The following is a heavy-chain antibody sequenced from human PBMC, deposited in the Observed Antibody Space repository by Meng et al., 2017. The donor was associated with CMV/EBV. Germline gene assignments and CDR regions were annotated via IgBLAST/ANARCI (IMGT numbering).Heavy chain of an antibody. CDR3: ARFVASGSPRPYYYYYYGMDV. CDR1: GFTFSSYW. Sequence: GGSLRLSCAASGFTFSSYWMSWVRQAPGKGLEWVANIKQDGSEKYYVDSVKGRFTISRDNAKNSLYLQMNSLRAEDTAVYYCARFVASGSPRPYYYYYYGMDVWGQGTTVTSP. CDR2: IKQDGSEK. J-gene: IGHJ6*02. V-gene: IGHV3-7*01. D-gene: IGHD1-26*01.